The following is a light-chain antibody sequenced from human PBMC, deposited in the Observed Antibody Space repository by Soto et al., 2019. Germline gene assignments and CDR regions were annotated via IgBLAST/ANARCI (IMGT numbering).Light chain of an antibody. CDR2: AAS. J-gene: IGKJ1*01. V-gene: IGKV1-6*01. CDR3: HQDYNSPRT. CDR1: QDIRND. Sequence: AIQMTQSPSSLSASVGDRVTITCRASQDIRNDLGWYQQSPGKAPKLLIYAASSLQSGVPSRFSGSGSGTDFTPTISSLQPEDFAPYYCHQDYNSPRTLGKGTKVEIK.